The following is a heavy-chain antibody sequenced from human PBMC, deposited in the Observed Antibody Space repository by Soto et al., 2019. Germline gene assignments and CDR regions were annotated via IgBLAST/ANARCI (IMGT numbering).Heavy chain of an antibody. J-gene: IGHJ4*02. CDR3: ARVPTVVTTAYYFDY. CDR2: ISYDGSNK. V-gene: IGHV3-30-3*01. Sequence: QVQLVESGGGVVQPGRSLRLSCAASGFTFSSYAKHWVRQAPGKGLEWVAVISYDGSNKYYADSVKGRFTISRDNSKNTLYLQMNSLRAEDTAVYYCARVPTVVTTAYYFDYWGQGTLVTVSS. D-gene: IGHD4-17*01. CDR1: GFTFSSYA.